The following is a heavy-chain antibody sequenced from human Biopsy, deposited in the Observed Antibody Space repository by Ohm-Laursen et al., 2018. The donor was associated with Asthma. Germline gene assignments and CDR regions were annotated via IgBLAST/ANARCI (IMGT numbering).Heavy chain of an antibody. CDR1: GFMFRSFG. J-gene: IGHJ4*02. CDR3: AKRRGYSGHDNDY. Sequence: SLGLSCAAPGFMFRSFGMHWVRQAPGKGLEWVAVISYDGNHKFYEDSVKGRFTISRDNSKNTLYLQMNSLRTEDTAVYYCAKRRGYSGHDNDYWGQGTLVIVSS. D-gene: IGHD5-12*01. CDR2: ISYDGNHK. V-gene: IGHV3-30*18.